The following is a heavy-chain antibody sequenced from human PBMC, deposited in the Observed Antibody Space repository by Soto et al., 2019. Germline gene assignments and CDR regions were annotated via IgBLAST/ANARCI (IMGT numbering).Heavy chain of an antibody. J-gene: IGHJ4*02. CDR1: GYTFTSYY. D-gene: IGHD6-6*01. CDR3: ARALPRIAASREGDY. V-gene: IGHV1-46*01. Sequence: QVQLVQSGAEVKKPGASVKVSCKASGYTFTSYYIHWVRQAPGQGLEWMGIINPSGGSTSYAQKFQGRVTMHGDTSTNTVYMELSSLRSEETAVYYCARALPRIAASREGDYWGQGTLVTVSS. CDR2: INPSGGST.